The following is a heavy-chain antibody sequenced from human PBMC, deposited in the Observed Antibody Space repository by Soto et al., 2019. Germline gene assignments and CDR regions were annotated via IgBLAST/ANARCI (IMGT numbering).Heavy chain of an antibody. V-gene: IGHV4-30-2*01. CDR2: IYHSGNT. D-gene: IGHD5-12*01. Sequence: PSETLSLTCTVSGDSISSGGYSWNWIRQPPGKGLEWIAYIYHSGNTYYNPSLKSRVTISLDRSKNQFSLNLSSVTAADTAVYYCVRERYAGGNFDPWGKGTLVTVSS. CDR1: GDSISSGGYS. CDR3: VRERYAGGNFDP. J-gene: IGHJ5*02.